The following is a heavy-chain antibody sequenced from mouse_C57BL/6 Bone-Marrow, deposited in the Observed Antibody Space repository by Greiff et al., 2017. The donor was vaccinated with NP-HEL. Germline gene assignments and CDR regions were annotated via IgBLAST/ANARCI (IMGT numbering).Heavy chain of an antibody. J-gene: IGHJ3*01. CDR3: IGYVTWFAY. V-gene: IGHV1-15*01. CDR2: IDPETGGT. CDR1: GYTFTDYE. Sequence: VKLMESGAELVRPGASVTLSCKASGYTFTDYEMHWVKQTPVHGLEWIGAIDPETGGTAYNQKFKGKAILTADKSSSTAYMELRSLTSEDSAVYYCIGYVTWFAYWGQGTLVTVSA. D-gene: IGHD2-2*01.